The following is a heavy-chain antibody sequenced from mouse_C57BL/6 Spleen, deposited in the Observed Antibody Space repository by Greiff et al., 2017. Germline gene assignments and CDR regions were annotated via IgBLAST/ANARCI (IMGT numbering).Heavy chain of an antibody. CDR1: GFTFSDYG. V-gene: IGHV5-17*01. CDR2: FSSGSSTI. CDR3: IRWSIDY. D-gene: IGHD2-3*01. J-gene: IGHJ4*01. Sequence: EVKLLESGGGLVKPGGSLKLSCAASGFTFSDYGMHWVRQTPGKGLEWVAYFSSGSSTIYYADTVKGRFTISRDNAENTLFLQMNSVGSEGTTMYYGIRWSIDYWGQGTSVTVSS.